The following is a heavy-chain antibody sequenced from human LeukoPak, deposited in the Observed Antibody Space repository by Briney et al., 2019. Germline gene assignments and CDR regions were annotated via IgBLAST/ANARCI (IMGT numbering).Heavy chain of an antibody. J-gene: IGHJ4*02. CDR1: GFTFSSYA. Sequence: GGSLRLSCAASGFTFSSYAMSWVRQAPGKGLEWVSAISGSGGSTYYADSVKGRFTISRDNCKDTLYLQMNSLRAEDTAVYYCARAVQIYKKDYWGQGTLVTVSS. CDR2: ISGSGGST. V-gene: IGHV3-23*01. CDR3: ARAVQIYKKDY. D-gene: IGHD1-1*01.